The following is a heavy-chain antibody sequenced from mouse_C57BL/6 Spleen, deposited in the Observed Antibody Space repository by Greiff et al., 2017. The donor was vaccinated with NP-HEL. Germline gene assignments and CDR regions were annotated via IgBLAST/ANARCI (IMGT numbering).Heavy chain of an antibody. CDR1: GYAFTNYL. J-gene: IGHJ1*03. CDR2: INPGSGGT. D-gene: IGHD3-1*01. CDR3: ARWAGGYHWDFDV. Sequence: QVQLQQSGAELVRPGTSVKVSCKASGYAFTNYLIEWVKQRPGQGLEWIGVINPGSGGTNYNEKFKGKATLTADKSSSTAYMQLSSLTSEDSAVYFGARWAGGYHWDFDVWGTGTTVTVSS. V-gene: IGHV1-54*01.